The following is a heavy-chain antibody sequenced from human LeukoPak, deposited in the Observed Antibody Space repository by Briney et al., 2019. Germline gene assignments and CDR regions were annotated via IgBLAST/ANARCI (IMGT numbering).Heavy chain of an antibody. CDR2: IYYSGST. CDR3: ARYDPTPGHDAFDI. V-gene: IGHV4-39*07. J-gene: IGHJ3*02. D-gene: IGHD3-3*01. Sequence: SETLSLTCTVSGGSISSSSYYWGWIRQPPGKGLEWIGSIYYSGSTYYNPSLKSRVTISVDTSKNQFSLKLSSVTAADTAVYYCARYDPTPGHDAFDIWGQGTMVTVSS. CDR1: GGSISSSSYY.